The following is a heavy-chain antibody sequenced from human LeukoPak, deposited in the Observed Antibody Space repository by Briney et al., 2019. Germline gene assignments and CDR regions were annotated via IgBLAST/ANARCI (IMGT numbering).Heavy chain of an antibody. CDR2: IIPILGIA. CDR3: ARDRVVVTATWFDP. D-gene: IGHD2-21*02. Sequence: SVKVSCKASGGTFSSYAISWVRQAPGQGLEWMGRIIPILGIANYAQKFQGRATITADKSTSTAYMELSSLRSEDTAVYYCARDRVVVTATWFDPWGQGTLVTVSS. V-gene: IGHV1-69*04. J-gene: IGHJ5*02. CDR1: GGTFSSYA.